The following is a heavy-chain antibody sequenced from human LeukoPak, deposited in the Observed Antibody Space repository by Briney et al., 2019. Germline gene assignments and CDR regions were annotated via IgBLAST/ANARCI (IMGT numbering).Heavy chain of an antibody. J-gene: IGHJ6*03. CDR1: GGSISGGSYY. V-gene: IGHV4-61*02. Sequence: SQTLSLTCTVSGGSISGGSYYWSWIRQPAGKGLEWIGRIYTSGSTNYNPSLKSRVTISVDTSKNQFSLKLSSVTAADTAVYYCARSEGNYYYYYMDVWGKGTTVTISS. CDR2: IYTSGST. CDR3: ARSEGNYYYYYMDV.